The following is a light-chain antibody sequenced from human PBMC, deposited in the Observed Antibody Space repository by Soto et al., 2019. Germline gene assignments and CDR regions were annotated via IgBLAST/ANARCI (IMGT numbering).Light chain of an antibody. CDR2: DVS. CDR3: ASYTTGSTYA. Sequence: QSVLTQPASVSGSPGQSIPISFTGTSSDVGGYSYVSWYQQQPGKAPKLVISDVSNRPSGVSDRCSGSKSGNTASLTISGLQTEDEADYYCASYTTGSTYAFGTGTTVTVL. CDR1: SSDVGGYSY. J-gene: IGLJ1*01. V-gene: IGLV2-14*01.